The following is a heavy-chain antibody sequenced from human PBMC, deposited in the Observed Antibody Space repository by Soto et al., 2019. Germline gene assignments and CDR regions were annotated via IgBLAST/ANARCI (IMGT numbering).Heavy chain of an antibody. Sequence: EVQLVESGGGLVQPGGSLRLSCAASGFTFSSYSMNWVRQAPGKGLEWVSYISSSSSTIYYADSVKGRFTISRDNAKNSLYLQMNRLRDEDTAVYYCARDNGQWLVRYGMDVWGQGTTVTVSS. CDR1: GFTFSSYS. CDR2: ISSSSSTI. CDR3: ARDNGQWLVRYGMDV. D-gene: IGHD6-19*01. J-gene: IGHJ6*02. V-gene: IGHV3-48*02.